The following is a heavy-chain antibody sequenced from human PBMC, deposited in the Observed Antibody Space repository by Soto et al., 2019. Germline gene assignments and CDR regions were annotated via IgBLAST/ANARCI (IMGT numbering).Heavy chain of an antibody. J-gene: IGHJ4*02. Sequence: ASVKVSCKASGYTFTSYGISWVRQAPGQGLEWMGWISAYNGNTNYAQKLQGRVTMTTDTSTSTAYMELRSLRADDTAVYDCARAYYYDSSGYYFFGYWGQGTLVTVSS. V-gene: IGHV1-18*01. CDR3: ARAYYYDSSGYYFFGY. CDR1: GYTFTSYG. D-gene: IGHD3-22*01. CDR2: ISAYNGNT.